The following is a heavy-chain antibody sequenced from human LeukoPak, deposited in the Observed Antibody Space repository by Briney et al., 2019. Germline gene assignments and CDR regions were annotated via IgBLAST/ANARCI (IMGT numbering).Heavy chain of an antibody. D-gene: IGHD1-26*01. V-gene: IGHV4-34*01. Sequence: PSETLSLTCAVYGGSFSGYYWSWIRQPPGKGLEWIGEINHSGSTNYNPSLKSRVTISVDTSKNQFSLKLSSVTAADTAVYYCASGGSYRRLDYWGQGTLVTVSS. CDR2: INHSGST. CDR1: GGSFSGYY. J-gene: IGHJ4*02. CDR3: ASGGSYRRLDY.